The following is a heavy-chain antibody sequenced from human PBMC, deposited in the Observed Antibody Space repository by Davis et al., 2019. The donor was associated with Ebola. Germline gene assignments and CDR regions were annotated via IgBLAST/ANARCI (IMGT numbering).Heavy chain of an antibody. CDR1: GFTFSSYW. V-gene: IGHV3-7*01. J-gene: IGHJ6*02. CDR2: IKQDGSEK. D-gene: IGHD3-10*01. Sequence: GESLKISCVASGFTFSSYWMSWVRQAPGKGLEWVANIKQDGSEKYYVDSVKGRFTISRDSSKNTLHLQMSSLRAEDTAVYYCVKGSGSYFNYYGMDVWGQGTTVTVSS. CDR3: VKGSGSYFNYYGMDV.